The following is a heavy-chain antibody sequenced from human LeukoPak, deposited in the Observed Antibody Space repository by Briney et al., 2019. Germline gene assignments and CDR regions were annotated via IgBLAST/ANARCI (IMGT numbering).Heavy chain of an antibody. CDR1: GGSITGSSYY. D-gene: IGHD3-22*01. J-gene: IGHJ4*02. Sequence: PSETLSLTCTVSGGSITGSSYYWGWIRQPPGEGLEWIGSMYYSGSTYYNPSLKSRVTIPVDTSKNQFSLKLSSVTAADTAVYYCARHYYDSTGYYYFDYWGQGTLVTVSS. CDR3: ARHYYDSTGYYYFDY. V-gene: IGHV4-39*01. CDR2: MYYSGST.